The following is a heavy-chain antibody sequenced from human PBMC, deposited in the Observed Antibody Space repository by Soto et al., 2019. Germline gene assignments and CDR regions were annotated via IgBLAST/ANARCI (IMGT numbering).Heavy chain of an antibody. J-gene: IGHJ3*02. CDR3: ASGERNVLRFLEWSDDAFDI. D-gene: IGHD3-3*01. CDR2: ISGRGGST. CDR1: GFTFSSYA. V-gene: IGHV3-23*01. Sequence: GGSLRLSCAASGFTFSSYAMSWVRQAPGKGLEWVSAISGRGGSTYYADSVKGRFTISRDNSKNTLYLQMNSLRAEDTDVYYCASGERNVLRFLEWSDDAFDIWGQGTMVTVSS.